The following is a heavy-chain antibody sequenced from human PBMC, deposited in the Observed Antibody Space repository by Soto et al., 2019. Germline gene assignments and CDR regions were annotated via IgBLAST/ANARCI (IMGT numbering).Heavy chain of an antibody. V-gene: IGHV3-30*18. CDR1: GFTFSSYG. J-gene: IGHJ4*02. D-gene: IGHD4-17*01. CDR3: AKQVYGDYSDFDY. Sequence: PGGSLRLSCAASGFTFSSYGMHWVRQAPGKGLEWVAVISYDGSNKCYADSVKGRFTISRDNSKNTLYLQMNSLRAEDTAVYYCAKQVYGDYSDFDYWGQGTLVTVSS. CDR2: ISYDGSNK.